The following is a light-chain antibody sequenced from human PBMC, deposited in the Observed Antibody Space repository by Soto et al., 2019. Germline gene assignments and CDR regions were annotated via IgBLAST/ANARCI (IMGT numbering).Light chain of an antibody. CDR3: MQALQTPRT. CDR2: LGS. J-gene: IGKJ2*01. V-gene: IGKV2-28*01. Sequence: DIVMTQSPLYLPVTPGEPASISCRSSQSLLHSNGYNYLDWYLQKPGQSPQLLIYLGSNRASGVPDRFRGSGSGTDFTLKISRVEAEDVGVYYCMQALQTPRTFCQGTNLES. CDR1: QSLLHSNGYNY.